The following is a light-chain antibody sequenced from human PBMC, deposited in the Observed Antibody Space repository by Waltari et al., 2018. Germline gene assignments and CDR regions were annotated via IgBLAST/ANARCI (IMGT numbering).Light chain of an antibody. V-gene: IGKV1-33*01. Sequence: DIQMTQSPSSLSASAGDRVTITCPASQDIRNYLNWYQQKPGKSPTLLIYDASNLETGVPSKFTGGGSGTDFTFTISSLQPEDIATYYCQQYDNVPYTFGQGTKLEIK. CDR3: QQYDNVPYT. J-gene: IGKJ2*01. CDR1: QDIRNY. CDR2: DAS.